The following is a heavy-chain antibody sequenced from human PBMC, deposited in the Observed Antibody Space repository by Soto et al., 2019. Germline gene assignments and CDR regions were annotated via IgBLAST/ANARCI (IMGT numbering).Heavy chain of an antibody. J-gene: IGHJ3*02. Sequence: SETLSLTWTVSGGSISSGGYYWSWIRQHPGKGLEWIGYIYYSGSTYYNPSLKSRVTISVDTSKNQFSLKLSSVTAADTAVYYCAARYYGSGSYWEEDAFDIWGQGTMVTVSS. CDR3: AARYYGSGSYWEEDAFDI. CDR2: IYYSGST. V-gene: IGHV4-31*02. D-gene: IGHD3-10*01. CDR1: GGSISSGGYY.